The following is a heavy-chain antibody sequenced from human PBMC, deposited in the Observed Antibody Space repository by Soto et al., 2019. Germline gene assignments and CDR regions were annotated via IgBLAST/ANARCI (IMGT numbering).Heavy chain of an antibody. CDR1: GYTFTSYG. V-gene: IGHV1-18*01. CDR3: AGALLWFGEPPSAFDI. CDR2: ISAYNGNT. J-gene: IGHJ3*02. Sequence: ASVKVSCKASGYTFTSYGISWVRQAPGQGLEWMGWISAYNGNTNYAQKLQGRVTMTTDTSTSTAYMELRSLRSDDTAVYYCAGALLWFGEPPSAFDIWGQGTMVTVSS. D-gene: IGHD3-10*01.